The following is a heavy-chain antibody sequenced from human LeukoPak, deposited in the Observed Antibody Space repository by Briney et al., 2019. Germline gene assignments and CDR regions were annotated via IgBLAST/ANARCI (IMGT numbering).Heavy chain of an antibody. D-gene: IGHD3-22*01. Sequence: GGSLRLSCAASGFTFSSYAMTWVRQAPGKGLEWVSVITGTGATTYYADSIKGRFTISRDNSKNTLYLQMNSLRAEDTAVYYCAKGYTMIVVVTNFDYWGQGTLVTVSS. CDR3: AKGYTMIVVVTNFDY. V-gene: IGHV3-23*01. CDR1: GFTFSSYA. CDR2: ITGTGATT. J-gene: IGHJ4*02.